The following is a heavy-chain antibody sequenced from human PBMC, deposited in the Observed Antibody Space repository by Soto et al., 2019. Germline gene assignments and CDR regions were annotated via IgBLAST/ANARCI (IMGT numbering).Heavy chain of an antibody. CDR1: GYTFSDFD. V-gene: IGHV1-8*01. D-gene: IGHD3-16*01. CDR2: MNAKSGDT. Sequence: QAHLEQSGAELKRPGASVKVSCKASGYTFSDFDIIWLRHASGQGPEWMGWMNAKSGDTFFAQRFQGKFNMTWDTSLSTAYMEVGSLTSDDTAIYYCARGNPFNYAGFDVWGQGTTVAVSS. J-gene: IGHJ6*02. CDR3: ARGNPFNYAGFDV.